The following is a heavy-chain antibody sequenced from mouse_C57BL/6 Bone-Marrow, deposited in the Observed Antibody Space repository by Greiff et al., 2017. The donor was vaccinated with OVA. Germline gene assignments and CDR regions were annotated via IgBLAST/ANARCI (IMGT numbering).Heavy chain of an antibody. V-gene: IGHV1-9*01. D-gene: IGHD1-1*01. J-gene: IGHJ1*03. CDR1: GYTFTGYW. Sequence: QVQLQQSGAELMKPGASVKLSCKATGYTFTGYWIEWVKQRPGHGLEWIGEILPGSGSTNYNEKFKGKATFTADTSSNTAYMQLSSLTTEDSVIYYCARWDTTVVATNWYFDVWGTGTTVTVSS. CDR3: ARWDTTVVATNWYFDV. CDR2: ILPGSGST.